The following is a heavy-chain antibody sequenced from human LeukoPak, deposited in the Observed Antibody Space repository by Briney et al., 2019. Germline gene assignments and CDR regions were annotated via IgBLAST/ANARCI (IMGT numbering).Heavy chain of an antibody. CDR2: MTRSSTI. V-gene: IGHV3-69-1*01. J-gene: IGHJ3*02. CDR3: ARAQTMFWEFDGFDI. CDR1: GFSFSSYS. Sequence: GGSLRLSCAASGFSFSSYSMNWVRQAPGKGLEWVATMTRSSTIYYADSVKGRFTISRDNAKNSVHLQMNSLRDEDTAVYSCARAQTMFWEFDGFDIWGRGTKVTVSS. D-gene: IGHD3-10*02.